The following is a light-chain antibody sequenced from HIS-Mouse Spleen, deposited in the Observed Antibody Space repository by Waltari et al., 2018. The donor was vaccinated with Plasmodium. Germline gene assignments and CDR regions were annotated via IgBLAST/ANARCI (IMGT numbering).Light chain of an antibody. V-gene: IGKV1-8*01. CDR1: QGISSY. J-gene: IGKJ4*01. Sequence: AIRMTQSPSSFSASTGDRVTITCRASQGISSYLAWYQQKPGKSPKLLIYAAYTLQSGVPSRFSGSGSGIDFTLTISCLQSEDFATYYCQQYYSYPLTFGGGTKVEIK. CDR3: QQYYSYPLT. CDR2: AAY.